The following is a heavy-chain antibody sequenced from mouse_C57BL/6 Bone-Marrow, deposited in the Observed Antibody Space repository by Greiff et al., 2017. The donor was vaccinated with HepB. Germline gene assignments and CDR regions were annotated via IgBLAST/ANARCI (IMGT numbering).Heavy chain of an antibody. CDR1: GYTFTSYW. J-gene: IGHJ4*01. V-gene: IGHV1-52*01. CDR3: ARDAYDYDGYYAMDY. D-gene: IGHD2-4*01. Sequence: QVQLQQPGAELVRPGSSVKLSCKASGYTFTSYWIHWVKQRPIQGLEWIGNIDPSDSETHYNQKFKDKATLTVDKSSSTAYMQLSSLTSEDSAVYYCARDAYDYDGYYAMDYWGQGTSVTVSS. CDR2: IDPSDSET.